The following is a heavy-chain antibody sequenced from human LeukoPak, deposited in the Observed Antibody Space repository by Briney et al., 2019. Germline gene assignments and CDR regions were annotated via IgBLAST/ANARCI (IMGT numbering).Heavy chain of an antibody. D-gene: IGHD5-12*01. CDR3: ARASYGGYVEFDY. CDR1: GGSLSGYY. CDR2: INHSGST. V-gene: IGHV4-34*01. J-gene: IGHJ4*02. Sequence: SETLSLTCAVYGGSLSGYYWSWIRQPPGKGLEWIGEINHSGSTNYNPSLKSRVTISVDTSKNQFSLKLSSVTAADTAVYYCARASYGGYVEFDYWGQGTLVTVSS.